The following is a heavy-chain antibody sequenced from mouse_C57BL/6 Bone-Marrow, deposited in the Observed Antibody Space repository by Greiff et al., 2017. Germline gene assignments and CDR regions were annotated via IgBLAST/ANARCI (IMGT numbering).Heavy chain of an antibody. CDR1: GFNIKDDY. CDR2: IDPENGDT. CDR3: TADCY. J-gene: IGHJ2*01. V-gene: IGHV14-4*01. Sequence: VHVKQSGAELVRPGASVKLSCTASGFNIKDDYMHWVKQRPEQGLEWIGWIDPENGDTEYASKFQGKATITADTSSNTAYLHRSSLTSADTAVYYCTADCYGGQGTTLTVSS.